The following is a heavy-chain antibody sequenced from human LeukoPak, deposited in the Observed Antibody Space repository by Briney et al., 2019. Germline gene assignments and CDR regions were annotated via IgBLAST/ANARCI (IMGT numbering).Heavy chain of an antibody. CDR2: RSWDSSRR. V-gene: IGHV3-9*01. Sequence: GGSLSLSCAASGVTIDDFAIYWVRNCQGQGLELVSGRSWDSSRRGYADSAKGSFTTTRDNAKNSLYLQMMSLIADDTGFYYCAKAYNCSGLFSAFDIWGQGTMVTVSS. CDR3: AKAYNCSGLFSAFDI. CDR1: GVTIDDFA. J-gene: IGHJ3*02. D-gene: IGHD2-15*01.